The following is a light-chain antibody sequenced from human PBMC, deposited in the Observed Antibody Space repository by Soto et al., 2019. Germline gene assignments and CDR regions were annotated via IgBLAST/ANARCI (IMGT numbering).Light chain of an antibody. J-gene: IGKJ4*01. CDR3: QQRSDWPPT. Sequence: EIVLTQSPVTLSLSPGERATLSCRASQSVGSYFAWYQQKPGQAPRLLIYDASSRATGIPARFSGSGSGTDFTLIISSLEPEDFAVYYCQQRSDWPPTFGGGTRVEIK. CDR2: DAS. CDR1: QSVGSY. V-gene: IGKV3-11*01.